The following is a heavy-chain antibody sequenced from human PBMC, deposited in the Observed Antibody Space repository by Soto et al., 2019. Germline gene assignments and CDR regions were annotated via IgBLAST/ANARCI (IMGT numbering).Heavy chain of an antibody. Sequence: EVQLVESGGDLVQPGGSLKLSCAASGFSISCSAIHWVRQDSGKGREWVARISDKTNGYATGYAASVPGRFTISRDDSKNTAFLQMNLVNTEDTAVYYCTRLDAPSNPAFHIWVQGTMVTVSS. D-gene: IGHD3-3*02. CDR3: TRLDAPSNPAFHI. V-gene: IGHV3-73*01. CDR2: ISDKTNGYAT. CDR1: GFSISCSA. J-gene: IGHJ3*02.